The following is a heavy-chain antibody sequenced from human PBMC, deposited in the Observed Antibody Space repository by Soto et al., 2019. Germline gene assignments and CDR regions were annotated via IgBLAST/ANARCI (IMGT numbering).Heavy chain of an antibody. Sequence: GASVKVSCKASGYTFTSYGISWVRQAPGQGLEWMGWISAYNGNTNYAQKLQGRVTLTRDTSTGTVDMELSSLTSEDTAIYYCARGPSCGGDCYLFDYWGQGTQVTVS. J-gene: IGHJ4*02. D-gene: IGHD2-21*02. CDR1: GYTFTSYG. V-gene: IGHV1-18*04. CDR3: ARGPSCGGDCYLFDY. CDR2: ISAYNGNT.